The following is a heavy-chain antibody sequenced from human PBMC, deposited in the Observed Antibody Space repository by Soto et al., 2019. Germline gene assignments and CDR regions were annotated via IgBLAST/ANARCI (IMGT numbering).Heavy chain of an antibody. CDR1: GDSVSSNSAA. Sequence: SQTLSLTCAISGDSVSSNSAAWNWIRQSPSRGLEWLGRTYYGSKWYNDYAVSVKSRITINPDTSKNQFSLQLNSVAPEDTAVYYCARYSGSTWDYYYYGMDVWGQGTTVTVSS. CDR3: ARYSGSTWDYYYYGMDV. J-gene: IGHJ6*02. CDR2: TYYGSKWYN. V-gene: IGHV6-1*01. D-gene: IGHD1-26*01.